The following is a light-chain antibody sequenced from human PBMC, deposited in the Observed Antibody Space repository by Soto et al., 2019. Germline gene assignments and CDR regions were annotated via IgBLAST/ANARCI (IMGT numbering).Light chain of an antibody. J-gene: IGLJ3*02. CDR1: RAGFE. CDR2: ANS. Sequence: RAGFEVHWYQQLLGTAPKLLIYANSNRPSGVPDRFSGSRSGTAASLAITGLQAEDEADYYCQSYDTSLSARVFGGGTKLTVL. V-gene: IGLV1-40*01. CDR3: QSYDTSLSARV.